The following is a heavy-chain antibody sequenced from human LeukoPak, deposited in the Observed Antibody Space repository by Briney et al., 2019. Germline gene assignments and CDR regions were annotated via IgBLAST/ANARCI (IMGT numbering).Heavy chain of an antibody. D-gene: IGHD3-22*01. CDR2: IRHDGSNK. CDR3: AAHYYDTSGQDY. V-gene: IGHV3-30*02. CDR1: GFTFSSYG. Sequence: GGSLRLSCAASGFTFSSYGMHWVRQAPGKGLEWVAFIRHDGSNKYYADSVKGRFTISRDNSKNTLYLQMNSLRAEDTAVYYCAAHYYDTSGQDYWGQGTLVTVSS. J-gene: IGHJ4*02.